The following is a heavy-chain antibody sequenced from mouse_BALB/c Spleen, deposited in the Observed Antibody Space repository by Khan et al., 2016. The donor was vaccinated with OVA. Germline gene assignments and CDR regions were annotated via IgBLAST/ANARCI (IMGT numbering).Heavy chain of an antibody. CDR1: GFSVSRYN. V-gene: IGHV2-6-4*01. D-gene: IGHD2-14*01. J-gene: IGHJ4*01. Sequence: VQLQESGPGLVAPSQSLSITCTVSGFSVSRYNIHWIRQAPGKGLEWLGMIWGGGGTDYNPNLKSRLNISKDNSKSQVFLKMNSLQTDDTAMYYSARAYYRYDGYYAMDYWGQGTSVTVSS. CDR3: ARAYYRYDGYYAMDY. CDR2: IWGGGGT.